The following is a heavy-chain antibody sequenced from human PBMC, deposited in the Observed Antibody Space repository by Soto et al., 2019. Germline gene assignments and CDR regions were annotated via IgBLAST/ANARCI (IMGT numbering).Heavy chain of an antibody. V-gene: IGHV4-30-4*01. CDR3: ARGLGNIVVVPAAHGMDV. Sequence: QVQLQESGPGLVKPSQTLSLTCTVSGGSISSGDYYWSWIRQPPGKVLEWIGYIYYSGSTYYNPSLKSRVTISVDTSKNQFSLKLSSVTAADTAVYYCARGLGNIVVVPAAHGMDVWGQGTTVTVSS. D-gene: IGHD2-2*01. J-gene: IGHJ6*02. CDR2: IYYSGST. CDR1: GGSISSGDYY.